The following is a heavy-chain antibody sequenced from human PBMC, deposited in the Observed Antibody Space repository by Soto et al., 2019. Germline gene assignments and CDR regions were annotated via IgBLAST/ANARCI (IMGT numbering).Heavy chain of an antibody. CDR3: ARSRISIFGILIIGSSFDP. CDR1: GGSISSGDYY. Sequence: SETLSLTCTVSGGSISSGDYYWSWIRQPPGKGLEWIGYIYYSGSSYYNPPLKSRVSISIDTSKNQFSLKLSSVTAADTAVYYCARSRISIFGILIIGSSFDPWGQGSLVTVLL. V-gene: IGHV4-30-4*01. CDR2: IYYSGSS. J-gene: IGHJ5*02. D-gene: IGHD3-3*01.